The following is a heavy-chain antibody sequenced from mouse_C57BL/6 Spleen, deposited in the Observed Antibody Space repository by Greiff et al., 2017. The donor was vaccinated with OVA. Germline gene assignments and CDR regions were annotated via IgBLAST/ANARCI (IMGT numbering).Heavy chain of an antibody. Sequence: EVKVEESGEGLVKPGGSLKLSCAASGFTFSSYAMSWVRQTPEKRLEWVAYISSGGDYIYYADTVKGRFTISRDNARNTLYLQMSSLKSEDTAMYYCTRTPIYDGYYLFAYWGQGTLVTVSA. D-gene: IGHD2-3*01. CDR3: TRTPIYDGYYLFAY. CDR2: ISSGGDYI. CDR1: GFTFSSYA. V-gene: IGHV5-9-1*02. J-gene: IGHJ3*01.